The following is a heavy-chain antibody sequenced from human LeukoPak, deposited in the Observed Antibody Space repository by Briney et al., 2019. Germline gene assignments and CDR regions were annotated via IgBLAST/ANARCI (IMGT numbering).Heavy chain of an antibody. J-gene: IGHJ4*02. CDR2: ISGSGGST. CDR1: GFTFSSYN. V-gene: IGHV3-23*01. Sequence: GGSLRLSCAASGFTFSSYNMNWVRQAPGKGLEWVSAISGSGGSTYYADSVKGRFTISRDNSKNTLYLQMNSLRAEDTAVYYCAKDRIAARLYFDYWGQGTLVTVSS. D-gene: IGHD6-6*01. CDR3: AKDRIAARLYFDY.